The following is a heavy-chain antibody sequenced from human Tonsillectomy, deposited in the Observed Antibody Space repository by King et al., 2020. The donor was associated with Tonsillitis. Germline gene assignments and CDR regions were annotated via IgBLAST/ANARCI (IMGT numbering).Heavy chain of an antibody. V-gene: IGHV3-30*04. CDR3: ARGMDRDGFYRPAFDF. J-gene: IGHJ3*01. CDR2: ISYDGSNK. D-gene: IGHD5-24*01. CDR1: GFPFSSIA. Sequence: VQLVESGGGVVQPGRSLRLSCAASGFPFSSIAMHWVRQAPGKGLEWVALISYDGSNKYFADSVRGRFTISRDNSKNTLYLQMNSLRPDDTAIYYCARGMDRDGFYRPAFDFWGQGTMISVSS.